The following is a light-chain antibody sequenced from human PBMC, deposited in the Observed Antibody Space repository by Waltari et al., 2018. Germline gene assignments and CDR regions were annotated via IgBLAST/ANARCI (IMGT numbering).Light chain of an antibody. J-gene: IGLJ2*01. CDR2: QDS. CDR1: KLGAKY. Sequence: SYELTQPPSVSVSPGQTASITCSGDKLGAKYACWYQQKPGQSPVLVSYQDSKRPSGIPERFSGSNAGNTATLTISGTQAMDEADYYCQAWDSSNHVVFGGGTKLTVL. V-gene: IGLV3-1*01. CDR3: QAWDSSNHVV.